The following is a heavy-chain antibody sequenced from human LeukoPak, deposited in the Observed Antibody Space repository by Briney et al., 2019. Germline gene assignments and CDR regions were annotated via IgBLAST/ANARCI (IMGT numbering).Heavy chain of an antibody. D-gene: IGHD7-27*01. Sequence: PGGSLRLSCAASGFTFSSYAMSWVRQAPGKGLEWVSAISGSGGSTYYADFVKGRFTISRDNSKNTLYLQMNSLRAEDTAVYYCAKVPELGPVYYFDYWGQGTLVTVSS. CDR3: AKVPELGPVYYFDY. V-gene: IGHV3-23*01. J-gene: IGHJ4*02. CDR2: ISGSGGST. CDR1: GFTFSSYA.